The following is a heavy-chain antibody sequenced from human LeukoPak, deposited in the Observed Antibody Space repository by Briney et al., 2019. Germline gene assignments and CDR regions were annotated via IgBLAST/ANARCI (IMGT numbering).Heavy chain of an antibody. V-gene: IGHV1-69*13. CDR3: ARGNCSSTSCYGVEDYMDV. D-gene: IGHD2-2*01. J-gene: IGHJ6*03. CDR1: GYTFTSYA. Sequence: ASVKVSCKASGYTFTSYAISWVRQAPGQGLEWMGGIIPIFGTANYAQKFQGRVTITADESTSTAYMELSSLRSEDTAVYYCARGNCSSTSCYGVEDYMDVWGKGTTVTISS. CDR2: IIPIFGTA.